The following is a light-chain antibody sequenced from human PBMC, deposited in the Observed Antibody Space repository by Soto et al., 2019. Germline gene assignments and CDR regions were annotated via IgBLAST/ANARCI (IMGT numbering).Light chain of an antibody. CDR1: QSLRSN. CDR3: QEYNNWPPFT. Sequence: EIVMTQSPATLSVSPGERATLSCRASQSLRSNLAWYQHKPGQAPRLLIFGASSRATGVPARFSGSGSGTEFTLTISSLQSEDGAVYYCQEYNNWPPFTFGQGTKLDIK. J-gene: IGKJ2*01. CDR2: GAS. V-gene: IGKV3-15*01.